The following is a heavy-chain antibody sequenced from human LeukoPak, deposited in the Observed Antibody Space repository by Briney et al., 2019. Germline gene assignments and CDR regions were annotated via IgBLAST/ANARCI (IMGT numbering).Heavy chain of an antibody. CDR3: ARLQVHCGGDCYTRWFDP. V-gene: IGHV4-59*01. Sequence: SETLSLTCTVSGDSIRNFYWNWVRQPPGKGLEWIGYIYHSGNTNFNPSLKSRLTMSIDTSKNQFSLRLTSVTAADTAVYYCARLQVHCGGDCYTRWFDPWGQGTLVTVSS. CDR2: IYHSGNT. J-gene: IGHJ5*02. CDR1: GDSIRNFY. D-gene: IGHD2-21*02.